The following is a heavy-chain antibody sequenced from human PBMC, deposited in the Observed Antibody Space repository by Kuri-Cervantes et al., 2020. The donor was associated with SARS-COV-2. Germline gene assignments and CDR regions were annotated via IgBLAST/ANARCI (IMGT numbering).Heavy chain of an antibody. CDR3: ARARSPLNAGSSRTMGGLDYYYMDV. D-gene: IGHD3-16*01. J-gene: IGHJ6*03. Sequence: SVKVSCKASGGTFSSYAISWVRQAPGQGLEWMGRIIPIFGTANYAQKFQGRVTITADESTSTAYMKLSSLRSEDTAVYYCARARSPLNAGSSRTMGGLDYYYMDVWGKGTTVTVSS. CDR1: GGTFSSYA. CDR2: IIPIFGTA. V-gene: IGHV1-69*13.